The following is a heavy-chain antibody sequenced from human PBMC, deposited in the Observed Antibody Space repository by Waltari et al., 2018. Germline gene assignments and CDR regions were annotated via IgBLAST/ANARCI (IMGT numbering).Heavy chain of an antibody. Sequence: QEKLVESGGGVVQSGRSLRLSCAASGFSFTNYGMHWVRQAPGKGLEWVAVIWYDGSKKYYADSVKGRFDISRDNSKNTLYLQMDSLRAEDTAVYFCARDQYGESFYYAMNVWDQGTAVTVSS. CDR3: ARDQYGESFYYAMNV. CDR2: IWYDGSKK. D-gene: IGHD1-26*01. J-gene: IGHJ6*02. V-gene: IGHV3-33*01. CDR1: GFSFTNYG.